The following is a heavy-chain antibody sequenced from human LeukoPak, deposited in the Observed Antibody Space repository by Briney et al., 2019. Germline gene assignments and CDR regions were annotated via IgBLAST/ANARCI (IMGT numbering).Heavy chain of an antibody. V-gene: IGHV4-59*01. CDR2: IYYSGST. CDR1: GGSISSYY. Sequence: PSETLSLTCTVSGGSISSYYWSWIRQPPGKGLEWIGYIYYSGSTNYNPSLTSRVTISVDTSKNQFSLKLSSVTAADTAVYYCARSGGYDRPFVYWGQGTLVTVSS. D-gene: IGHD5-12*01. J-gene: IGHJ4*02. CDR3: ARSGGYDRPFVY.